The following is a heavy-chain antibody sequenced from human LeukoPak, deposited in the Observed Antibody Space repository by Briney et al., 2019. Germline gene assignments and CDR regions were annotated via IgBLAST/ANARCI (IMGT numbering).Heavy chain of an antibody. CDR3: AKDTAIQFLEPAF. D-gene: IGHD3-3*01. CDR1: GFTFSTHG. V-gene: IGHV3-33*06. J-gene: IGHJ4*02. Sequence: GGSLRRSCAASGFTFSTHGMHWVRQAPGKGLEWVAAIWFDGSVKHYSDAVKGRFTISRDNSLNTLYLQMNSLRVEDTAMYYCAKDTAIQFLEPAFWGQGTLVTVSS. CDR2: IWFDGSVK.